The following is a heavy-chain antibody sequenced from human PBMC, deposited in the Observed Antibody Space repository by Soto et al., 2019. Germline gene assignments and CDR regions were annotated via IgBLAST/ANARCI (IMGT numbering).Heavy chain of an antibody. CDR3: ETSLQLRKGWAFDY. CDR1: GYTITTYF. Sequence: QVQLVQSGAEVKKPGASVKVSCKASGYTITTYFMQWVRQAPGQGLEWVGIINPNDGTTSYAQKFQGRVTMTKETSTNKVYMDLSSLGSEDKAVYFWETSLQLRKGWAFDYWGQGTLVTVSS. D-gene: IGHD1-7*01. V-gene: IGHV1-46*01. CDR2: INPNDGTT. J-gene: IGHJ4*02.